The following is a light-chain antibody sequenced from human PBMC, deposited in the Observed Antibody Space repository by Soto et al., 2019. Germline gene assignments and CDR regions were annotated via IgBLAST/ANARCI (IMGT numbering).Light chain of an antibody. Sequence: DIQKTQSPSSLSASVGDRVTITCRASQSITRFLNWYQQKPGKAPKLLIYAASSLQSGVPSRFSGSGSGTDFTLTICSLQAEDVAVYYCQQYYSTPITFGQGTRLGIK. V-gene: IGKV1-39*01. CDR1: QSITRF. J-gene: IGKJ5*01. CDR2: AAS. CDR3: QQYYSTPIT.